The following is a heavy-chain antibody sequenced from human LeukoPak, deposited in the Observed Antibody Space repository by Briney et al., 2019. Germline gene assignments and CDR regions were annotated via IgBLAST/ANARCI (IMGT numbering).Heavy chain of an antibody. CDR1: GDSISSSSYY. CDR2: IYYSGST. J-gene: IGHJ4*02. D-gene: IGHD3-16*01. CDR3: ASGLGHPSGIIGKP. Sequence: SETLSLTCTVSGDSISSSSYYWGWIRQPPGKGLEWIGSIYYSGSTYYNPSLKSRVTISVDTSKNQFSLRLSSVTAADTAVYYCASGLGHPSGIIGKPWGQGTLVTVSS. V-gene: IGHV4-39*07.